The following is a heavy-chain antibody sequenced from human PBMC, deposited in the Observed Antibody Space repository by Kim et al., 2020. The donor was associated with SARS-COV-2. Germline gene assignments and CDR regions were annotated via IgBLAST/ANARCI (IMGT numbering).Heavy chain of an antibody. CDR2: IYYSGST. CDR3: ARDREGYYGMDV. D-gene: IGHD1-26*01. V-gene: IGHV4-39*07. Sequence: SETLSLTCTVSGGSISSSSYYWGWLRQPPGKGLEWIGSIYYSGSTYYNPSLKSRVTISVDTSKNQFSLKLSSVTAADTAVYYCARDREGYYGMDVWGQGTTVTVSS. J-gene: IGHJ6*02. CDR1: GGSISSSSYY.